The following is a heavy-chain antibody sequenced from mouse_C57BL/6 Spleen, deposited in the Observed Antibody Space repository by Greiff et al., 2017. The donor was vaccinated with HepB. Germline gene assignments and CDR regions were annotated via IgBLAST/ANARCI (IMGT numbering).Heavy chain of an antibody. CDR2: ISYDGSN. V-gene: IGHV3-6*01. CDR1: GYSITSGYY. CDR3: ARGDYDVGFAY. Sequence: EVQLQESGPGLVKPSQSLSLTCSVTGYSITSGYYWNWIRQFPGNKLEWMGYISYDGSNNYNPSLKNRISITRDTSKNQFFLKLNSVTTEDPATYYCARGDYDVGFAYWGQGTLVTVSA. D-gene: IGHD2-4*01. J-gene: IGHJ3*01.